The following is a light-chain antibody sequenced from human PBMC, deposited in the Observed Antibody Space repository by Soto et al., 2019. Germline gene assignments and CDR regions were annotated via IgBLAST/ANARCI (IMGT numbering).Light chain of an antibody. Sequence: QSVLTQPPSVSAAPGQKVTISCSGSSSNIGNNYVSWYQQLPGTAPKLLIYENNKRPSGIPDRFSGSKSGTSATLGITGLQTGDEADYYCGTWDTGLSAYWVFGGGTKVTVL. J-gene: IGLJ3*02. CDR3: GTWDTGLSAYWV. V-gene: IGLV1-51*02. CDR1: SSNIGNNY. CDR2: ENN.